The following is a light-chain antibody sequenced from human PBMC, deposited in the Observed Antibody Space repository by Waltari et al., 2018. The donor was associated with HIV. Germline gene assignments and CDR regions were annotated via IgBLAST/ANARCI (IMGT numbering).Light chain of an antibody. CDR3: AVWDDSLSAQL. CDR1: SSNIDSNY. Sequence: QSVLTQSPSTSGHPGQRVTISCSGSSSNIDSNYVSWFQQVPGTAPKLLIFRNTQRPSGVSDRFSGSVSGTSASLAISGLRSEDEADYYCAVWDDSLSAQLFGGGTKLTVL. CDR2: RNT. V-gene: IGLV1-47*01. J-gene: IGLJ3*02.